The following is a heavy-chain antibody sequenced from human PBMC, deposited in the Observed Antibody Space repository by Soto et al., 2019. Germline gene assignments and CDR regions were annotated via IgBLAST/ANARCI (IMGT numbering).Heavy chain of an antibody. V-gene: IGHV3-23*01. Sequence: EVQLLESGGGLVQPGGSLRLSCAASGFIFSNYVMSWVRQAPGKGLEWVSGISNSGGSTYYADSVKGRFTISRDNSKNTLYLQMNSLRAEDPAIYYCAKYPAVTTKGFDYWGQGALVTVSS. CDR2: ISNSGGST. CDR3: AKYPAVTTKGFDY. D-gene: IGHD5-12*01. J-gene: IGHJ4*02. CDR1: GFIFSNYV.